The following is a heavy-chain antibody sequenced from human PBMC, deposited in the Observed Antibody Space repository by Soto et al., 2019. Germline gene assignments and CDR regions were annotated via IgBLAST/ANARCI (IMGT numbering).Heavy chain of an antibody. V-gene: IGHV1-46*01. CDR2: INPSGGST. D-gene: IGHD3-22*01. CDR3: ARVAPTLDSSGYYYGAFDI. Sequence: SCKASGYTFTSYYMHWVRQAPGQGLEWMGIINPSGGSTSYAQKLQGRVTMTRDTSTSTVYMELSSLRSEDTAVYYCARVAPTLDSSGYYYGAFDIWGQGTMVTVSS. CDR1: GYTFTSYY. J-gene: IGHJ3*02.